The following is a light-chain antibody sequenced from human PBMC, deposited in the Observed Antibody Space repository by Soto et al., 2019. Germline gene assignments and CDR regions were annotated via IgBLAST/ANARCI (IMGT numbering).Light chain of an antibody. Sequence: DIQMTQSPSSLSASVGDRVTITCQASQDISNYLNWYQQKPGKPPKLLIYDASNLETGVPSRFSGSGSGTDFTFTISSLQPEDIATYYCQQYDNLLLFTFGPVTKVYIK. CDR3: QQYDNLLLFT. CDR1: QDISNY. CDR2: DAS. V-gene: IGKV1-33*01. J-gene: IGKJ3*01.